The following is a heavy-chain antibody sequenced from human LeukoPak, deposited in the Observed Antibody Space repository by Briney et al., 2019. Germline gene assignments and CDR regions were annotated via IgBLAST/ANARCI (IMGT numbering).Heavy chain of an antibody. Sequence: SQTLSLTCTVSGGSISSGGYYWSWIRQHPGKGLEWIGYIYYSGSTHYNPSLQSRVSISVDTSKNQFSLKLSSVTAADTAVYYCARGGTSANFQHWGQGALLTVSS. V-gene: IGHV4-31*03. J-gene: IGHJ1*01. CDR3: ARGGTSANFQH. CDR1: GGSISSGGYY. CDR2: IYYSGST.